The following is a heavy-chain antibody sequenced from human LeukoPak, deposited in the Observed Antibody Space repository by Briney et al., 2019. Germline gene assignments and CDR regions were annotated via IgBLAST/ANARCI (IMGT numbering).Heavy chain of an antibody. CDR2: ISYDGNSK. Sequence: GGSLRLSCAASGFTFSRYGMHWVRQAPGKGLEWVAVISYDGNSKYYADSVKGRFTISRDNSKNTLYLQMNSLRAEDTAVHYCAKAANWGSFDYWGQGTLVTVSS. D-gene: IGHD7-27*01. J-gene: IGHJ4*02. CDR1: GFTFSRYG. CDR3: AKAANWGSFDY. V-gene: IGHV3-30*18.